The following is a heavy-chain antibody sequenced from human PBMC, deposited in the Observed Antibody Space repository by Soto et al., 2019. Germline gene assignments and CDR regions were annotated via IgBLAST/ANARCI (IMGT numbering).Heavy chain of an antibody. J-gene: IGHJ4*02. CDR1: GVTLKNSA. Sequence: SVKVSCKASGVTLKNSALSWVRQAPGQGLEWMGGIIPVFGPALYAQKFQGRVTITADESTNTAFLDVSSLRSEDTAVYYCGRGGSWAKVDSWGPGTPVTVSS. CDR3: GRGGSWAKVDS. V-gene: IGHV1-69*13. D-gene: IGHD6-13*01. CDR2: IIPVFGPA.